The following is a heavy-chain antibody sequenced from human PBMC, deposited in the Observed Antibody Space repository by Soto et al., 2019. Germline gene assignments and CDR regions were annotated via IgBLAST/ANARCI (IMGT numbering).Heavy chain of an antibody. D-gene: IGHD2-21*02. CDR3: ANCPSDLDPNWFDP. CDR1: GGSISSRNYH. CDR2: IYYSGST. J-gene: IGHJ5*02. Sequence: SETLSLTCTVSGGSISSRNYHWGWIRQPPGKGLEWIASIYYSGSTYYNPSLKSRVTISVDTSKNQFSLKLNSVTAADTAVYYCANCPSDLDPNWFDPWGQGTLVTVSS. V-gene: IGHV4-39*01.